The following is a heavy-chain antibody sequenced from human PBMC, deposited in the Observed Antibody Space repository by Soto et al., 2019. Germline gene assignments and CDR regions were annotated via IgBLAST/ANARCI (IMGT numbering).Heavy chain of an antibody. J-gene: IGHJ6*03. CDR3: ARGKVVVPAAINYMDV. V-gene: IGHV6-1*01. CDR1: GDSVSSNSAA. D-gene: IGHD2-2*01. Sequence: SQTLSLTCVISGDSVSSNSAAWNWIRQSPSRGLEWLGRTYYRSKWYNDYAVSVKSRITINPDTSKNQFSLQLNSVTPEDTAVYYCARGKVVVPAAINYMDVWGKGTTVTVSS. CDR2: TYYRSKWYN.